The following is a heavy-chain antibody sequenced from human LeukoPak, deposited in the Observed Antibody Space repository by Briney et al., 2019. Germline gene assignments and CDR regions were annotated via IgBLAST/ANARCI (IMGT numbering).Heavy chain of an antibody. D-gene: IGHD3-3*01. CDR3: TREADTYYDFWSGPQQGYAFDI. Sequence: GGSLRLSCAASGFTFSNARMSWVRQASGKGLEWVGRIRSKTNSYATAYAASVKGRFTISRDDSKNTAYLQMNSLKTEDTAVYYCTREADTYYDFWSGPQQGYAFDIWGQGTMVTVSS. CDR2: IRSKTNSYAT. J-gene: IGHJ3*02. V-gene: IGHV3-73*01. CDR1: GFTFSNAR.